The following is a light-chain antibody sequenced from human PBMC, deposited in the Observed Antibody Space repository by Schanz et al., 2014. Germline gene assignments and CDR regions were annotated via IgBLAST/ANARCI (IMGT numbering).Light chain of an antibody. V-gene: IGLV2-14*03. CDR3: NSYTTTGSPV. Sequence: QSALTQPASVSGSPGQSITISCTGTSSDIGFYNYVSWYQQHPGKAPKLMIYDVTNRPSGVSNRFSGSKSGNTASLTISGLQAEDEADYYCNSYTTTGSPVFGGGTKLTVL. CDR2: DVT. CDR1: SSDIGFYNY. J-gene: IGLJ3*02.